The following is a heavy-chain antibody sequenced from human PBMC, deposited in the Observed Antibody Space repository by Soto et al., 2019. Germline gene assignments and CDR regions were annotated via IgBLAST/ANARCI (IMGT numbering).Heavy chain of an antibody. CDR2: IYSGGST. CDR1: GFTVSSNY. Sequence: GGSLRLSCAASGFTVSSNYMSWVRQAPGKGLEWVSVIYSGGSTYYADSVKGRFTISRDNSKNTLYLQMNSLRAEDTAVYYCARDGEVDYYYYMDVWGKGTTVTVSS. J-gene: IGHJ6*03. V-gene: IGHV3-66*01. CDR3: ARDGEVDYYYYMDV.